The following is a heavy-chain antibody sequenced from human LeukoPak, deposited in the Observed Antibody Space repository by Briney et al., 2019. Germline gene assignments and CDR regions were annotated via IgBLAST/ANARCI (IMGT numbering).Heavy chain of an antibody. CDR2: IYYSGST. V-gene: IGHV4-59*01. Sequence: TPSETLSLTCTVSGGSISSYYWSWIRQPPGKGLEWIGYIYYSGSTNYNPSLKSRVTISVDTSKNQFSLKLSSVTAADTAVYYCARAYDFWSGYLSYYYMDVWGKGTTVTVSS. CDR3: ARAYDFWSGYLSYYYMDV. CDR1: GGSISSYY. D-gene: IGHD3-3*01. J-gene: IGHJ6*03.